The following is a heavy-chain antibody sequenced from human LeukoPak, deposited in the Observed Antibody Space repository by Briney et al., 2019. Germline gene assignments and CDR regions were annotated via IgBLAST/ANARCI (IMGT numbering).Heavy chain of an antibody. J-gene: IGHJ4*02. V-gene: IGHV1-46*01. CDR1: GYTFTSYY. CDR2: INPSGGST. D-gene: IGHD6-6*01. Sequence: GASVKVSCKASGYTFTSYYVHWVRQAPGQGLEWMGIINPSGGSTTYARKFQGRVTMTRDTSTSTVYMELSSLRSEDTAVYYCATYSSSSLSGDYWGQGTLVTVSS. CDR3: ATYSSSSLSGDY.